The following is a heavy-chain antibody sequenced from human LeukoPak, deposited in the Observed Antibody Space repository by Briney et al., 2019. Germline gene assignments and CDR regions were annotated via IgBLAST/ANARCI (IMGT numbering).Heavy chain of an antibody. J-gene: IGHJ6*04. CDR1: GFTFSNAW. D-gene: IGHD6-19*01. Sequence: TGGSLRLSCAAYGFTFSNAWMSWVSQAPGKGLEWVGLIKSKTAGGTTDHAAPVKCRFTISRDDSTNTLYLQMNSLKTEDTAVYYCTTDGAVAGEDVWVKGTTVTVSS. CDR3: TTDGAVAGEDV. V-gene: IGHV3-15*01. CDR2: IKSKTAGGTT.